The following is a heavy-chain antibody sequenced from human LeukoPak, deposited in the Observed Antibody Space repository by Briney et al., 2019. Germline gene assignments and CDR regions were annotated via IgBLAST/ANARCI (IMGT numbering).Heavy chain of an antibody. D-gene: IGHD3-22*01. J-gene: IGHJ3*02. CDR1: GASMSSNY. CDR3: ARGKTYYDISKDAFDI. V-gene: IGHV4-59*01. Sequence: SETLSLTCNVSGASMSSNYWSWIRQPPGKGLEWIGYIYYSGSTNYNPSLKSRVTISVDTSKNQFSLKLSSVTAADTAVYYCARGKTYYDISKDAFDIWGQGTMVTVSS. CDR2: IYYSGST.